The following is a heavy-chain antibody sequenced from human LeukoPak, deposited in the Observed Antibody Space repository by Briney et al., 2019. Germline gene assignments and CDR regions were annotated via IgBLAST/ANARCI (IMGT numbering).Heavy chain of an antibody. D-gene: IGHD3-10*01. V-gene: IGHV3-7*03. J-gene: IGHJ6*04. CDR1: GFTFSSYW. Sequence: PGGSLRLSCAASGFTFSSYWMSWVRQAPGKGLEWVANIKQDGSEKYYVDSVKGRFTISRDNAKNSPYLQMNSLRAEDTAVYYCARGDRGVIIPADDTYYYYYGMDVWGKGTTVTVSS. CDR2: IKQDGSEK. CDR3: ARGDRGVIIPADDTYYYYYGMDV.